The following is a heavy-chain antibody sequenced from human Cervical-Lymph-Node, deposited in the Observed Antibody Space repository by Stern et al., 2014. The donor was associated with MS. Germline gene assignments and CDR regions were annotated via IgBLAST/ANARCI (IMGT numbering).Heavy chain of an antibody. CDR3: ARGLLGSENAFDI. CDR2: ISSYNGNT. D-gene: IGHD2-15*01. V-gene: IGHV1-18*01. J-gene: IGHJ3*02. CDR1: GYTFTSYG. Sequence: HLVESGAEGKKPGASVQDSCKASGYTFTSYGISWLLPAPGQGLALMRWISSYNGNTNYAQKLQGRVAMTTDTSTSTAYMELRSLRSDDTAVYYCARGLLGSENAFDIWGQGTMVTVSS.